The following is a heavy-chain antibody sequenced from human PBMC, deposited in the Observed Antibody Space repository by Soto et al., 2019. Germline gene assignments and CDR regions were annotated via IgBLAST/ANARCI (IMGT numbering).Heavy chain of an antibody. CDR2: ISWNSGSI. Sequence: DVQLVESGGGLVQPGRSLRLSCAASGFTFDDYAMHWVRQAPGKGLEWVSGISWNSGSIGYADSVKGRFTISRDNAKNSLYLQMNSLRAEDTALYYCAKDLDYWGQGTLVTVSS. CDR1: GFTFDDYA. J-gene: IGHJ4*02. CDR3: AKDLDY. V-gene: IGHV3-9*01.